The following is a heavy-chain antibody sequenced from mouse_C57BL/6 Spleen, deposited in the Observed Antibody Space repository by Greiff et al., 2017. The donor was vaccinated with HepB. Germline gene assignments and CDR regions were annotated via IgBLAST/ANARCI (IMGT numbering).Heavy chain of an antibody. V-gene: IGHV1-59*01. CDR1: GYTFTSYW. CDR2: IDPSDSYT. D-gene: IGHD1-1*01. CDR3: ARWYYGSSYGYYAMDY. Sequence: QVQLQQPGAELVRPGPSVKLSCKASGYTFTSYWMHWVKQRPGQGLEWIGVIDPSDSYTNYNQKFKGKATLTVDTSSSTAYMQLSSLTSEDSAVYYCARWYYGSSYGYYAMDYWGQGTSVTVSS. J-gene: IGHJ4*01.